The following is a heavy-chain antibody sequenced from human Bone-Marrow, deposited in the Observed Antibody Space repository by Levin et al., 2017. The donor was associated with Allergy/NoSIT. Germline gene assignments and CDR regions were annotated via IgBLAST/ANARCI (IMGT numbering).Heavy chain of an antibody. V-gene: IGHV3-23*01. D-gene: IGHD6-13*01. J-gene: IGHJ4*02. CDR3: AKDLRPSSSWPDY. Sequence: GESLKISCAASGFTFSSYAMSWVRQAPGKGLEWVSAISGSGGSTYYADSVKGRFTISRDNSKNTLYLQMNSLRAEDTAVYYCAKDLRPSSSWPDYWGQGTLVTVSS. CDR2: ISGSGGST. CDR1: GFTFSSYA.